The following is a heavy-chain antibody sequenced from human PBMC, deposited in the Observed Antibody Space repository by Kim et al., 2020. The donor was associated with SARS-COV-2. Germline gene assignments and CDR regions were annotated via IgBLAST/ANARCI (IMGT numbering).Heavy chain of an antibody. D-gene: IGHD5-18*01. CDR2: IDPSDSYT. CDR3: ARQGLVDTAMVPQKTNYGMDV. J-gene: IGHJ6*02. CDR1: GYSFTSYW. V-gene: IGHV5-10-1*01. Sequence: GESLKISCKGSGYSFTSYWISWVRQMPGKGLEWMGRIDPSDSYTNYSPSFQGHVTISADKSISTAYLQWSSLKASDTAMYYCARQGLVDTAMVPQKTNYGMDVWGQGTTVTVSS.